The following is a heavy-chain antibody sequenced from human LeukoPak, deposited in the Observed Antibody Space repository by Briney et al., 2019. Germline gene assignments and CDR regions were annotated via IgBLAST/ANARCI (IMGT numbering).Heavy chain of an antibody. CDR2: ISGSDGST. D-gene: IGHD2-2*01. V-gene: IGHV3-23*01. Sequence: GGSLRLSCAASGFTFSSYAMTWVRRAPDKGLEWVSAISGSDGSTYYADSVKGRFTLSRDDSQNTLYLQMSSLSAEDTAVYYCAKVETSGGANCYALDYWGQGTLVTVSS. CDR3: AKVETSGGANCYALDY. CDR1: GFTFSSYA. J-gene: IGHJ4*02.